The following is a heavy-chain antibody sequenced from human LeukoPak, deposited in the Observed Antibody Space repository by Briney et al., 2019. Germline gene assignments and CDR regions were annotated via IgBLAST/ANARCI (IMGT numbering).Heavy chain of an antibody. CDR3: ATDRLEIYALHI. CDR2: FEPEEGEHGET. V-gene: IGHV1-24*01. J-gene: IGHJ3*02. CDR1: GYSLSDLS. Sequence: ASVKVSCRVSGYSLSDLSIHRVRHVPGKGLEWVGGFEPEEGEHGETIYAQKFEGRLTLTEDTATDTAYMELVSLTSADTAVYYCATDRLEIYALHIWGQGTVVTVSS. D-gene: IGHD1-1*01.